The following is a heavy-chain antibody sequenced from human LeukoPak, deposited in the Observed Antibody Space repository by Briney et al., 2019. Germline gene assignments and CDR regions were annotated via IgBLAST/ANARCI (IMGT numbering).Heavy chain of an antibody. J-gene: IGHJ6*02. CDR3: AKGGTGDYYYYGMDA. CDR2: ISYDGSNK. V-gene: IGHV3-30*18. D-gene: IGHD1-1*01. Sequence: PGGSLRLSCAASGFTFSSYGMHWVRQAPGKGLEWVAVISYDGSNKYYADSVKGRFTISRDNSKNTLYLQMNSLRAEDTAVYYCAKGGTGDYYYYGMDAWGQGTTVTVSS. CDR1: GFTFSSYG.